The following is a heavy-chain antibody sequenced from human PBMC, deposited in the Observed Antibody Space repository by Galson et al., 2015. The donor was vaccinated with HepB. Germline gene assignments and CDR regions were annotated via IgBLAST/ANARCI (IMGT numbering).Heavy chain of an antibody. Sequence: PSFQGHVSISVDKSISTAYLQWSSLKASDTAMYYCARHGGNFGDYVFDYWGQGTLVTVSS. V-gene: IGHV5-10-1*01. CDR3: ARHGGNFGDYVFDY. D-gene: IGHD4-17*01. J-gene: IGHJ4*02.